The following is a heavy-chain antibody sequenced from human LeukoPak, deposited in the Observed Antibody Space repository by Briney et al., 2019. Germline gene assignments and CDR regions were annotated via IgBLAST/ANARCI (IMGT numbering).Heavy chain of an antibody. J-gene: IGHJ4*01. Sequence: PGGSLRLSCAASGFPFSEYWMTWVRQAPGKGLEWVANIKQDGSEKYYVDSVKGRFTISRDNAKNVLYLQMNSLRVEDTAVFYCARVLDSSTSCYRSLPYWGRGTLVTVSS. V-gene: IGHV3-7*01. CDR1: GFPFSEYW. CDR3: ARVLDSSTSCYRSLPY. D-gene: IGHD2-2*01. CDR2: IKQDGSEK.